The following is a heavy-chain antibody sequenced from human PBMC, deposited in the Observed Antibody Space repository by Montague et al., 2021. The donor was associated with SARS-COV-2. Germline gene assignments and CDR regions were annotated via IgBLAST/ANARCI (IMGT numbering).Heavy chain of an antibody. D-gene: IGHD3-9*01. CDR1: GDSISSGGYF. V-gene: IGHV4-39*07. CDR3: ARSRDWYLGN. Sequence: SETLSLTCTVSGDSISSGGYFWGWIRQPPGKGLEWIASIHIGGTSYLNPSLKSRVTISIDSSKNRFSLNVTSVTAADTAVYSCARSRDWYLGNWGQGTLATVSS. J-gene: IGHJ4*02. CDR2: IHIGGTS.